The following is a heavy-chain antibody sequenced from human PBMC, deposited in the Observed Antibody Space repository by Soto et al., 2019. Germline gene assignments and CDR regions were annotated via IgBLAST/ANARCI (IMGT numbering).Heavy chain of an antibody. CDR3: ARARDGYHY. V-gene: IGHV3-64*07. Sequence: EVPLVESGGGLVQPGGSLRLSCAASGFTFSTYAMHWVRQAPGKGLEYVSAITNDGCITYYADSVKGRFTISRDNSMNTLYLQMDSLRAEDTAVYYCARARDGYHYWGQGTLVTVSS. D-gene: IGHD6-25*01. J-gene: IGHJ4*02. CDR1: GFTFSTYA. CDR2: ITNDGCIT.